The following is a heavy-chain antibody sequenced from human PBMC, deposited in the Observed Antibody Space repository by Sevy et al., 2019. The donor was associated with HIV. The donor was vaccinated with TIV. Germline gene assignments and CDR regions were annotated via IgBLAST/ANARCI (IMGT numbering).Heavy chain of an antibody. D-gene: IGHD3-22*01. CDR2: FDPEDGKT. CDR1: GHTLSEFA. CDR3: ATTKDYYDSSGYPFDY. V-gene: IGHV1-24*01. J-gene: IGHJ4*02. Sequence: ASVKVSCKVSGHTLSEFAMHWVRLAPGKGVEWMGTFDPEDGKTLHAQKFQGRVTMTEDTSTDTAYMEVNNLRSEDTAVYYCATTKDYYDSSGYPFDYWGQGTMVTVSS.